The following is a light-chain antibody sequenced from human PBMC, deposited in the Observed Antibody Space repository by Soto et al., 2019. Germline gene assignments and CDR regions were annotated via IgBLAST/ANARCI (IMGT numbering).Light chain of an antibody. CDR3: QQYGSSPVT. CDR2: GAS. J-gene: IGKJ1*01. V-gene: IGKV3-20*01. CDR1: QSVSSSY. Sequence: EIVLTQSPGTLSLSPGERATLSCRASQSVSSSYLAWYQQKPGQAPRPLINGASSRATGIPDRFSGSGSGTDFTLTISRLEPEDFAVYYCQQYGSSPVTFGQGTKVDIK.